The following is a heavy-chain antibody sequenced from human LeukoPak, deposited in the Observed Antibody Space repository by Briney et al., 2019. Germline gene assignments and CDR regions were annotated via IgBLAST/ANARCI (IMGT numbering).Heavy chain of an antibody. CDR1: GFTFSSYA. V-gene: IGHV3-23*01. Sequence: GGSLRLSCAASGFTFSSYAMSWVRQAPGKGLEWVSAISGSGGSTYYADSVKGRFTISRDNSKNTLYLQMNSVRAEDTAVYYCAKGPQAGTTVNWFDPWGQGTLVTVSS. CDR3: AKGPQAGTTVNWFDP. D-gene: IGHD1-7*01. J-gene: IGHJ5*02. CDR2: ISGSGGST.